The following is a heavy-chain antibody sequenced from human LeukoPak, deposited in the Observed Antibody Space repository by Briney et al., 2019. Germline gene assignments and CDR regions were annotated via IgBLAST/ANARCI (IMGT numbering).Heavy chain of an antibody. CDR2: IYYSGTT. CDR3: AREDPQTTVPEGLDV. D-gene: IGHD4-17*01. V-gene: IGHV4-59*01. Sequence: PSEALSLTRAVSGGSIGSYYWSWLRQPPGRELEWIGYIYYSGTTNYNPSLKSRVTISVDTSKNQFSLKLTSVTAADTAVYYCAREDPQTTVPEGLDVWGQGTTVTVSS. CDR1: GGSIGSYY. J-gene: IGHJ6*02.